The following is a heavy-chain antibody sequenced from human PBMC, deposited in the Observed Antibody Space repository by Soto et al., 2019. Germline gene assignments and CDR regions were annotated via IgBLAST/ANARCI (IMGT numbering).Heavy chain of an antibody. CDR2: IYYSGST. V-gene: IGHV4-31*11. CDR3: ARWVGATSFDY. CDR1: GGSISSDGYY. D-gene: IGHD1-26*01. Sequence: QVQLQESGPGLVKPSQTLSLTCAVSGGSISSDGYYWSWIRQHPGKGLEWIGYIYYSGSTYYNPSLKSRVTISVDTSKNQFSLKLSSVTAADTAVYYCARWVGATSFDYWGQGTLVTVSS. J-gene: IGHJ4*02.